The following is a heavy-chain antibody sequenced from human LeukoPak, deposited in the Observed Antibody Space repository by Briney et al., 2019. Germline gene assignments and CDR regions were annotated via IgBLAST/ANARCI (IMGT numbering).Heavy chain of an antibody. D-gene: IGHD3-22*01. Sequence: PGGSLRLSCAASGFTFSSYWMSWVRQAPGKGLEWVALISYDGSNKYYADSVKGRFTISRDNSKNTLYLQMNSLRAEDTAVYYCAKLPTYYYDSSGYRSGAFDIWGQGTMVTVSS. J-gene: IGHJ3*02. CDR3: AKLPTYYYDSSGYRSGAFDI. CDR2: ISYDGSNK. CDR1: GFTFSSYW. V-gene: IGHV3-30*18.